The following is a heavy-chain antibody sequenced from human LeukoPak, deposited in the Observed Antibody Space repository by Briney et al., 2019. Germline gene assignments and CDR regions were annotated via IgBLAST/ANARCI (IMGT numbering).Heavy chain of an antibody. D-gene: IGHD5-12*01. J-gene: IGHJ5*02. CDR1: GFTYANSW. V-gene: IGHV3-7*05. CDR2: INQDGSEK. Sequence: GGSLRLSCAASGFTYANSWMHWVRQAPGRGLESVANINQDGSEKNYVDSVKGRFTISRGNAKNSLFLQMNSLRAEDTAVYYCARGDGWIINLWGQGTLVTVSS. CDR3: ARGDGWIINL.